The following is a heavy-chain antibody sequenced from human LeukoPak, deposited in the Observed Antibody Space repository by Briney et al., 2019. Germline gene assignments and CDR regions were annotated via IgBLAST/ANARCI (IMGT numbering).Heavy chain of an antibody. CDR2: ISAYNGDT. CDR1: GYTFTSYG. Sequence: ASVKVSCKASGYTFTSYGISWVRQAPGQGLEWMGWISAYNGDTNYAQKLQGRVTMTTDTSTSTAYMELRSLRSDDTAVYYCARDDWQWLELDYWGQGTPVTVSS. V-gene: IGHV1-18*01. J-gene: IGHJ4*02. D-gene: IGHD6-19*01. CDR3: ARDDWQWLELDY.